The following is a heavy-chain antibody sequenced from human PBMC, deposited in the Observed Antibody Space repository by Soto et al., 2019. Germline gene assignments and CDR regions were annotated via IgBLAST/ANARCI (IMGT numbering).Heavy chain of an antibody. D-gene: IGHD1-26*01. Sequence: EVQLLESGGGLVQPGGSLRLSCAASGFTFSSYAMSWVRQAPGKGLEWVSAISGSGGSTYYADSVKGRFTISRDNSKNTLYLQMKCLSAEETAVYYCAIAYSGSYLGYFQPWGQGTLVTVSS. CDR2: ISGSGGST. V-gene: IGHV3-23*01. J-gene: IGHJ1*01. CDR1: GFTFSSYA. CDR3: AIAYSGSYLGYFQP.